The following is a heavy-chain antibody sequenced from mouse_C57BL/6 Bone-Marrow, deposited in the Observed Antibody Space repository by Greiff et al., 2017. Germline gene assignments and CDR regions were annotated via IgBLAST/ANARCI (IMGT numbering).Heavy chain of an antibody. CDR3: WGGLYYGSSYSAMDY. V-gene: IGHV8-2*01. Sequence: QVTLKECGPGILQPSQTLSLACTFSGISLSTSGMGLSWLRKPSGKALEWLASIWNNDNYYTPSLKSRPTISQATSNSQVCLKLTSLDTADSDTYDDAWGGLYYGSSYSAMDYWGQGTSVTVSS. CDR1: ISLSTSGMGL. J-gene: IGHJ4*01. D-gene: IGHD1-1*01. CDR2: WNNDNY.